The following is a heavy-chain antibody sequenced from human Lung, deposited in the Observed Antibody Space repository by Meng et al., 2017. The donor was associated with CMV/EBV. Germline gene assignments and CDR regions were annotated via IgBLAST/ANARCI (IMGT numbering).Heavy chain of an antibody. CDR1: GFPFSSYD. Sequence: GGSLRLXCPASGFPFSSYDMHWVRQATGKGLEWVSAIGTAGDTYYQGSVKGRFTISRENAKNSLYLQMNRLRAGDTAVYYCARARAGRGDYYYYYGMDVWGHGXTVTVSS. D-gene: IGHD6-13*01. V-gene: IGHV3-13*01. CDR3: ARARAGRGDYYYYYGMDV. CDR2: IGTAGDT. J-gene: IGHJ6*02.